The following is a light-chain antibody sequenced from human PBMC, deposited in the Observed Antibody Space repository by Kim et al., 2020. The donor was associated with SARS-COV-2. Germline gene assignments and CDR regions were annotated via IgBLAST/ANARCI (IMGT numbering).Light chain of an antibody. CDR1: SSNIGSNS. CDR3: EGWDDSLIGRVV. J-gene: IGLJ2*01. Sequence: SVLTQPPSASGSPGQRVTISCSGNSSNIGSNSVNWYQLFPGTAPNLLIYSTNRRPSGVPDRFSGSKSGTSASLAISGLHSEDEADYYCEGWDDSLIGRVVFGGGTQLTVL. V-gene: IGLV1-44*01. CDR2: STN.